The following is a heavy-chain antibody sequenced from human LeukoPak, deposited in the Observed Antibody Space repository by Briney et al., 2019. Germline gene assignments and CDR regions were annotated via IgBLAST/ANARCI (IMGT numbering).Heavy chain of an antibody. Sequence: PGRSLRLSCAASGFTFSSYGMHWVRQAPGKGLEGVAVISYDGSNKYYADSVKGRFTIPRDNSKNTLYLQMNSLRAEDTAVYYCAKDYSPPVGAPDYWGQGTLVTVSS. V-gene: IGHV3-30*18. CDR1: GFTFSSYG. D-gene: IGHD1-26*01. CDR3: AKDYSPPVGAPDY. J-gene: IGHJ4*02. CDR2: ISYDGSNK.